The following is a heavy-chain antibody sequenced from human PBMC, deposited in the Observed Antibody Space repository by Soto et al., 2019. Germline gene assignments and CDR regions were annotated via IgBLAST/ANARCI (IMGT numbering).Heavy chain of an antibody. Sequence: SETLSLTCTVSGASMSDYYGSWIRQSPGKGLEHIGYLHYSGSAHYNPSLKSRVTISMDTSKNQFSLNLNSVTAADTAIYYCARSGHTFAGVVWGQGIPVTVSS. CDR2: LHYSGSA. CDR1: GASMSDYY. D-gene: IGHD3-16*01. J-gene: IGHJ4*02. CDR3: ARSGHTFAGVV. V-gene: IGHV4-59*01.